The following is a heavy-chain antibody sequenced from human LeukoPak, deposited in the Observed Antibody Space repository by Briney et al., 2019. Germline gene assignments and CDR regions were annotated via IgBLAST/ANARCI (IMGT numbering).Heavy chain of an antibody. CDR2: IWYDGNKK. CDR1: GFTFSSYG. D-gene: IGHD3-22*01. J-gene: IGHJ4*02. CDR3: AREFNYYDSSGYYNAQVPMDY. Sequence: GGSLRLSCAASGFTFSSYGMHWVRQAPGKGLEWVALIWYDGNKKYYSESVKGRFTISRDKHKKTLYLQMNSLRAEDTAVYYCAREFNYYDSSGYYNAQVPMDYWGQGTLVTVSS. V-gene: IGHV3-33*01.